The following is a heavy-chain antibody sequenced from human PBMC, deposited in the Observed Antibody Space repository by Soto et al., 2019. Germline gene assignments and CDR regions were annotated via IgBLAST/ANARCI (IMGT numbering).Heavy chain of an antibody. D-gene: IGHD3-10*01. CDR2: ISGSSDYI. CDR3: ARGSIIRAMDV. Sequence: PGGSLRLSCAASGFTFSDYYMSWIRQAPGKGLEWVSYISGSSDYIDYADSLRGRFTISRDNAKNSLYLQMTSLRAGDTAVYFCARGSIIRAMDVWGQGTTVTAP. J-gene: IGHJ6*02. V-gene: IGHV3-11*06. CDR1: GFTFSDYY.